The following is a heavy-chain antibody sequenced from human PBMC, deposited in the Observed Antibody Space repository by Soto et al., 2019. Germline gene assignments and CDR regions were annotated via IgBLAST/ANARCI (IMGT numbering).Heavy chain of an antibody. J-gene: IGHJ6*02. CDR3: ARDSSSWYGAMYYYYGVDV. D-gene: IGHD6-13*01. CDR1: GYTFTSYG. V-gene: IGHV1-18*04. CDR2: ISAYNGNT. Sequence: ASVKVSCKASGYTFTSYGISWVRQAPGQGLEWMGWISAYNGNTNYAQKLQGRVTMTTDTSTSTAYMELRSLRSDDTAVYYCARDSSSWYGAMYYYYGVDVWGQGTTVTVSS.